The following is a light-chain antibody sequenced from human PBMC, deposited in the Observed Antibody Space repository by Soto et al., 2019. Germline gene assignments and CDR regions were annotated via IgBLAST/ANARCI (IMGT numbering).Light chain of an antibody. CDR1: QSVSSY. CDR2: DAS. V-gene: IGKV3-20*01. CDR3: QQYSSSPLT. Sequence: EIVLTQSPATLSLSPGERDTLSCRASQSVSSYLAWYQQKPGQAPRLLIYDASNRATGIPARFSGSGSGTDFTLTISRLEPEDFAVYYCQQYSSSPLTFGGGTKVDIK. J-gene: IGKJ4*01.